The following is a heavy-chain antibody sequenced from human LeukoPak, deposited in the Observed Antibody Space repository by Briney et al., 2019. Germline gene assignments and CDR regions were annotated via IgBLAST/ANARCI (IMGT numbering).Heavy chain of an antibody. V-gene: IGHV1-69*01. Sequence: GSSVKASCKASGGTFSSYAISWVRQAPGQGLEWMGGIIPIFGTANYAQKFQGRVTITADESTSTAYMELSSLRSEDTAVYYCANTIFGVVTMKAFDIWGQGTMVTVSS. D-gene: IGHD3-3*01. J-gene: IGHJ3*02. CDR1: GGTFSSYA. CDR2: IIPIFGTA. CDR3: ANTIFGVVTMKAFDI.